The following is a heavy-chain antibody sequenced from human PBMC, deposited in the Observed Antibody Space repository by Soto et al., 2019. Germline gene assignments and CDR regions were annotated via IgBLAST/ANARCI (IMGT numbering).Heavy chain of an antibody. CDR1: GGAVRTGGYY. CDR2: TLYSGSP. Sequence: SGTLCITFRVSGGAVRTGGYYWSWIRPPPGKGLGWIGYTLYSGSPNYNPSLQSLQSRVTISVDTSRNQFSLRLTSVTAADTALYYCARHDYYHRTFDIWGQGTLVTVS. J-gene: IGHJ3*02. CDR3: ARHDYYHRTFDI. V-gene: IGHV4-61*08. D-gene: IGHD3-9*01.